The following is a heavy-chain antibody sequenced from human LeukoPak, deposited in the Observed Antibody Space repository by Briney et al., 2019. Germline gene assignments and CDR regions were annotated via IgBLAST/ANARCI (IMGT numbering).Heavy chain of an antibody. CDR3: ASASQWRAKSRPDK. CDR2: ISYDGSNK. D-gene: IGHD6-19*01. Sequence: PGGSLRLSCAASGFTFSSYGMHWVRQAPGKGLEWVAVISYDGSNKYYADSVKGRFTISRDNSKNTLYLQMNSLRAEDTAVYYCASASQWRAKSRPDKWGQGTLVTVSS. CDR1: GFTFSSYG. V-gene: IGHV3-30*03. J-gene: IGHJ4*02.